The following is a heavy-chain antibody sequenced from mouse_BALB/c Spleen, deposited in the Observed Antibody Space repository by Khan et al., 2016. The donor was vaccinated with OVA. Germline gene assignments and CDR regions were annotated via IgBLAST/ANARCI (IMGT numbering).Heavy chain of an antibody. CDR3: ARDRIDY. CDR1: GYTFSSYW. J-gene: IGHJ2*01. Sequence: QVRLQQSGAEQAKPGASVKMSCKTSGYTFSSYWMHWVKQRPGQGLKWIGYINPTSGYTEYNEKFKDKATLSADKSSSTAYMQLTSLTSEDSAVYYCARDRIDYWGQGTTLTVSS. V-gene: IGHV1-7*01. CDR2: INPTSGYT.